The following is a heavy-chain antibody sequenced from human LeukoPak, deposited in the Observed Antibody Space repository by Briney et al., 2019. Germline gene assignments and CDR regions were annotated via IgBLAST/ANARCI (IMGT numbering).Heavy chain of an antibody. D-gene: IGHD3-22*01. J-gene: IGHJ4*02. CDR2: ISYDGSNK. Sequence: GGSLRLSCAASGFTFSSYPMSWVRQAPGKGLEWVAVISYDGSNKYYADSVKGRFSISRDNSKNTLDLQMNSLRAEDTAVYYCAKGSTMHMIVVITEYYFDYWGRGTLVTVSS. CDR1: GFTFSSYP. CDR3: AKGSTMHMIVVITEYYFDY. V-gene: IGHV3-30*18.